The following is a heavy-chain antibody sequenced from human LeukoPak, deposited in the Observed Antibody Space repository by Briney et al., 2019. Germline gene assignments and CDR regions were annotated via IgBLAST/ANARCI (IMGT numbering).Heavy chain of an antibody. CDR1: GGSISSSSYY. J-gene: IGHJ3*02. CDR2: IYYSGST. V-gene: IGHV4-39*07. CDR3: ANGIDSGSYYGDAFDI. D-gene: IGHD1-26*01. Sequence: SETLSLTCTVSGGSISSSSYYWGWIRQPPGKGLEWIGSIYYSGSTYYNPSLKSRVTISVDTSKNQFSLKLSSVTAADTAVYYCANGIDSGSYYGDAFDIWGQGTMVTVSS.